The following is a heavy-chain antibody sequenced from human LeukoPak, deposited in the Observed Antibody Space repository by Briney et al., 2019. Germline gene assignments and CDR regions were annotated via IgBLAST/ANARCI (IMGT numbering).Heavy chain of an antibody. D-gene: IGHD5-24*01. CDR2: IYHSGST. J-gene: IGHJ4*02. CDR1: GGSISSGGYT. Sequence: PSETLSLTCTVSGGSISSGGYTWNWIRQPPGKGLEWIGYIYHSGSTYYNPSLKSRVTISVDTSKNQFSLKLSSVTAADTAVYYCARGPATDEYYFDYWGQGTLVTVSS. V-gene: IGHV4-30-2*01. CDR3: ARGPATDEYYFDY.